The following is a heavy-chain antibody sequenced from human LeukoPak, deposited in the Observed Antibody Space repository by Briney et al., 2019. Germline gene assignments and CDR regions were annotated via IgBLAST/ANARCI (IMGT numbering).Heavy chain of an antibody. CDR1: GFTVSSNY. CDR2: IYSGGST. V-gene: IGHV3-66*01. J-gene: IGHJ5*02. CDR3: ARVKWELLDHNWFDP. Sequence: GGSLRLSCAASGFTVSSNYMSWVRQAPGKGLEWVSVIYSGGSTYYADSVKGRFTISGDNSKNTLYLQMNSLRAEDTAVYYCARVKWELLDHNWFDPWGQGTLVTVSS. D-gene: IGHD1-26*01.